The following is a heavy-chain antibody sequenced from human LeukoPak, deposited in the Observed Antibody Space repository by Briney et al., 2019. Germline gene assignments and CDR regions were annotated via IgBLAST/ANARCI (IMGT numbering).Heavy chain of an antibody. D-gene: IGHD1-1*01. V-gene: IGHV4-61*02. CDR3: ARVERGAWGVVDY. CDR1: GDSISSGTYY. J-gene: IGHJ4*02. Sequence: SETLSLTCTVSGDSISSGTYYWSWLRQPAGKGLEWIGRIFSTGNTDFNPSLKSRVTISVDTSKNHFSLKLSSVTAADTAVYYCARVERGAWGVVDYWGQGTLVTVSS. CDR2: IFSTGNT.